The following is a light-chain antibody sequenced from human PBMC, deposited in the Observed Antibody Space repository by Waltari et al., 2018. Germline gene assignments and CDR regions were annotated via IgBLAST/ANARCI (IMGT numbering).Light chain of an antibody. V-gene: IGLV3-10*01. CDR2: EDP. Sequence: SYELTQTPSVSVSPGQTARITCSGHELPRKYAYWFQQKSGQAPRLVIYEDPKRPSGIPERFSGSRSGTVATLTITGAQVDDEADYYCYSSDSTGLRVFGGGTTVVVL. CDR1: ELPRKY. J-gene: IGLJ1*01. CDR3: YSSDSTGLRV.